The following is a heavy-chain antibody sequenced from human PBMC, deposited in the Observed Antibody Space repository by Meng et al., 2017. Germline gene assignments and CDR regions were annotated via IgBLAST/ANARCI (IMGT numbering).Heavy chain of an antibody. CDR2: ISAYNGNT. V-gene: IGHV1-18*01. CDR3: ARVGLKLGPSRGSWYFDL. J-gene: IGHJ2*01. Sequence: QVQLVKSGAEVKNPGASVKVSCKASGYTCTSYGISWVRQAPGQGLEWMGWISAYNGNTNYAQKLQGRVTMTTDTSTSTAYMELRSLRSDDTAVYYCARVGLKLGPSRGSWYFDLWGRGTLVTVSS. CDR1: GYTCTSYG. D-gene: IGHD7-27*01.